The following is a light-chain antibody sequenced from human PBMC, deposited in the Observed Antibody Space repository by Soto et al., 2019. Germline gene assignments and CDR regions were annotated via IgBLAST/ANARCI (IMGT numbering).Light chain of an antibody. CDR2: DVS. CDR1: SSDIGAYDY. CDR3: SSYAGSSWV. Sequence: QSVLTRPASVSGSPGQSITISCTGTSSDIGAYDYVSWYQQHPGKAPKLMIYDVSKRPSGVPYRFSGSKSGNAASLTVSGLQGEDEADYYCSSYAGSSWVFGGGTKLTVL. J-gene: IGLJ3*02. V-gene: IGLV2-8*01.